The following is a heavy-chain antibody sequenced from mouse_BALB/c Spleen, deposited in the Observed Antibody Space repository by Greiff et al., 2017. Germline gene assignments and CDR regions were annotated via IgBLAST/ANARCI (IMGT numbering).Heavy chain of an antibody. J-gene: IGHJ4*01. CDR3: ARYYGNYDYAMDY. CDR2: IITYYGDA. CDR1: GYTFPAYA. Sequence: VQLQQSGAQLVRPGVSVKISCKGSGYTFPAYAMHWVQQSHSKSLEWDGVIITYYGDASYNQKFKGQATMTVDKSSSTAYMELARLTSEDSAIYYCARYYGNYDYAMDYRGQGTAVTVSS. D-gene: IGHD2-1*01. V-gene: IGHV1S137*01.